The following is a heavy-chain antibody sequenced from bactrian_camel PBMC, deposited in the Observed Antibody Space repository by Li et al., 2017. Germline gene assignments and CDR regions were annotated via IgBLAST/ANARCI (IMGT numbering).Heavy chain of an antibody. CDR2: VDMEDST. CDR1: ESGYTIST. CDR3: AAEGISCSSYNFVPEVQQFGF. D-gene: IGHD2*01. J-gene: IGHJ6*01. V-gene: IGHV3S53*01. Sequence: HVQLVESGGGSVQAGGSLRLSCAASESGYTISTYCMGWFRQAPGKEREGVANVDMEDSTTYADSVKGRFAISRDNLKNTLYLQMNNLKAADTAMYYCAAEGISCSSYNFVPEVQQFGFWGQGTQVTVS.